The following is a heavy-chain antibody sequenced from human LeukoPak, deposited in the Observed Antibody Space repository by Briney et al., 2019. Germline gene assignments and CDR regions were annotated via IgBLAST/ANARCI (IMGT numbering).Heavy chain of an antibody. V-gene: IGHV4-34*01. D-gene: IGHD3-10*01. CDR2: INHSGST. CDR1: GGSFSGYY. Sequence: SETLSLTCAVYGGSFSGYYWSWIRQPPGKGLEWIGEINHSGSTNYNPSLKSRVTISVDTSKNQFSLKLSSVTAADTAVYYWARGLVRYYYGSGSYSTYFDYWGQGTLVTVSS. J-gene: IGHJ4*02. CDR3: ARGLVRYYYGSGSYSTYFDY.